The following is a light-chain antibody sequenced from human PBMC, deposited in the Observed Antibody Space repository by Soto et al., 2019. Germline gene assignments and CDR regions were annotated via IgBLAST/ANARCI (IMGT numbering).Light chain of an antibody. CDR2: GAS. CDR3: QQYHNWPPQYT. V-gene: IGKV3-15*01. J-gene: IGKJ2*01. Sequence: EIVMTQSPATLSVSPGERATLSCRASQTVSSNLAWYQQKPGQAPRLLIHGASTRATGVPARFSGSGSGIEFTLTITSLQSEDFAVYYCQQYHNWPPQYTFGQGTKLQIK. CDR1: QTVSSN.